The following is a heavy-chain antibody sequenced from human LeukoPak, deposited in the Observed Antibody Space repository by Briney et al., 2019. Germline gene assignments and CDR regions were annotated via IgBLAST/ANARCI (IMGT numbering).Heavy chain of an antibody. CDR1: GFTFSNYV. CDR2: ISGSDGST. V-gene: IGHV3-23*01. CDR3: AKDRRGYSSSSVVY. Sequence: AGGSLRLSCAASGFTFSNYVMSWVRQAPGKGLEWVSGISGSDGSTYYADSAKGRFTISRDNSKNTLYLQMNSLRAEDTAVYYCAKDRRGYSSSSVVYWGQGTLVIVSS. J-gene: IGHJ4*02. D-gene: IGHD6-6*01.